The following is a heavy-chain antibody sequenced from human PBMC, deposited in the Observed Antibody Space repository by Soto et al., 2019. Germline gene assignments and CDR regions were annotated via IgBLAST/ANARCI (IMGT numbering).Heavy chain of an antibody. CDR2: ISSSSSSI. CDR3: ARTYDVWSGYGDAYDI. D-gene: IGHD3-3*01. V-gene: IGHV3-48*01. CDR1: GFTFSSYS. Sequence: VQLVESGGGLVQPGGSLRLSCAASGFTFSSYSMNWVRQAPGKGLEWVSYISSSSSSIYYADSVRGRFTISRDNAKNSLYLQMNSLRAEDTAVYYCARTYDVWSGYGDAYDIWGQGTMVTVSS. J-gene: IGHJ3*02.